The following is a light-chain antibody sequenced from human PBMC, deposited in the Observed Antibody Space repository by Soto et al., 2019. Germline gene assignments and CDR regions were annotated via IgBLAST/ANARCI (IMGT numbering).Light chain of an antibody. CDR1: QSVSSN. CDR2: GAS. Sequence: EIVMTQSPAPLSVSPGERATLSCRASQSVSSNLAWYQQKPGQAPRLLIYGASTRATGIPARFSGSGSGTDFTLTISRLEPEDFAVYYCQQYNTSPRTFGQGTKVDIK. V-gene: IGKV3-15*01. CDR3: QQYNTSPRT. J-gene: IGKJ1*01.